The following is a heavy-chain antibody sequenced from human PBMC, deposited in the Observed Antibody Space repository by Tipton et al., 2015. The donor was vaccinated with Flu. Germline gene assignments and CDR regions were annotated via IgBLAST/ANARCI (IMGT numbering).Heavy chain of an antibody. V-gene: IGHV4-38-2*01. CDR3: ASPLSVVSPSGFDY. Sequence: TLSLTCAVSGYSISSGYYWGWIRQPPGKWLEWIGSIYHSGSTYYNPSLKSRVTLSVDTSTNQFSLKLGSVPAARTAVYSCASPLSVVSPSGFDYWGQGTLVTVSS. J-gene: IGHJ4*01. D-gene: IGHD4-23*01. CDR2: IYHSGST. CDR1: GYSISSGYY.